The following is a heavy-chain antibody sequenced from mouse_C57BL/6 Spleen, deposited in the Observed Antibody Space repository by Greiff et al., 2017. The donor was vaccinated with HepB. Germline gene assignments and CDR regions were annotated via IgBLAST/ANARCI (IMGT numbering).Heavy chain of an antibody. CDR3: ARHGSSTYAMDY. CDR2: FDPNSGGT. V-gene: IGHV1-72*01. J-gene: IGHJ4*01. CDR1: GYTFTSYW. Sequence: VQLQQPGAELVKPGASVKLSCKASGYTFTSYWMHWVKQRPGRGLEWIGRFDPNSGGTKYNEKFKSKATLTVDKPSSTAYMQLSILTSEDSAVYYCARHGSSTYAMDYWGQGTSVTVSS. D-gene: IGHD1-1*01.